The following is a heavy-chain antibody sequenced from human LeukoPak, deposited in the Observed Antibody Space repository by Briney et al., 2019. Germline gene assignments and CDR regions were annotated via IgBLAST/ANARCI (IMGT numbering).Heavy chain of an antibody. CDR1: GGSISSSSYY. Sequence: SETLSLTCTVSGGSISSSSYYWGWIRQPPGKGLEWIGSIYYSGSTYYNPSLKSRVTISVDTSKNQFSLKLSSVTAADTAVYYCAREGSSPFNWFDPWGQGTLVTVSS. D-gene: IGHD1-26*01. CDR2: IYYSGST. CDR3: AREGSSPFNWFDP. V-gene: IGHV4-39*07. J-gene: IGHJ5*02.